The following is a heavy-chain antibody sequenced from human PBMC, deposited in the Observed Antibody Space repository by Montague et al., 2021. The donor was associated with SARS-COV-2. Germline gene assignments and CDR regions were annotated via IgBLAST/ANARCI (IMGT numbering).Heavy chain of an antibody. CDR3: AVGYGGSTYYYGMDV. J-gene: IGHJ6*02. CDR1: GGSISSSSYY. CDR2: IYYSGST. V-gene: IGHV4-39*07. D-gene: IGHD3-16*01. Sequence: SETRSLTCTVSGGSISSSSYYWGWIRQPPGKGLEWIGSIYYSGSTYYNPSLKSRVTISVDTSKNQFSLKLSSVTAADTAVYYCAVGYGGSTYYYGMDVWGQGTTVTVSS.